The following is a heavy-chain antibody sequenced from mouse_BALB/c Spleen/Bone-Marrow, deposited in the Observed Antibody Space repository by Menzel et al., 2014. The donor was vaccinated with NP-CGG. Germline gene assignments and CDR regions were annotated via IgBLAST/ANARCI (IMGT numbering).Heavy chain of an antibody. Sequence: LQQSGSELVRPGASVKLSCKASGYTFTSYWMHWVRQRPGQGLEWIGNIYPGSGSTNYDEKFKSKATLTVDTSSSTAYMQLSSPTSEDSAVYYCRSYDYAMDYWGQGTSVTASS. CDR2: IYPGSGST. J-gene: IGHJ4*01. V-gene: IGHV1S22*01. CDR1: GYTFTSYW. CDR3: RSYDYAMDY. D-gene: IGHD1-1*01.